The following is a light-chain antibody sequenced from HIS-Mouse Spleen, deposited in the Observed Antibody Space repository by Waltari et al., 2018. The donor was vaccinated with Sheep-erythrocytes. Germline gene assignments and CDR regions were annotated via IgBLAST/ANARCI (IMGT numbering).Light chain of an antibody. J-gene: IGLJ3*02. V-gene: IGLV1-51*01. CDR2: DNN. CDR1: SSNIGKNY. Sequence: QSVLTQPPSVSAAPGQKVTIPCPGISSNIGKNYVSWYQQLPGTAPKLLIYDNNKRPSGIPDRFSGSKSGTSATLGITGLQTGDEADYYCGTWDSSLSAGVFGGGTKLTVL. CDR3: GTWDSSLSAGV.